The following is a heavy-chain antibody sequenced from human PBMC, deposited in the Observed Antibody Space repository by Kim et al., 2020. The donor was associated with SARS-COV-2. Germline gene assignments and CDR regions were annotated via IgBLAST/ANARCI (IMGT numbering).Heavy chain of an antibody. D-gene: IGHD5-18*01. V-gene: IGHV4-39*07. CDR2: VYYTGST. CDR3: ARSYSTGSIPNWFDP. Sequence: SETLSLTCPVSGGSVRTTHYSFFWILHPPGKGLEWIGTVYYTGSTYYNPSLKSRVTVSVDTSKNQFSLKVSSVTAADTAFYYCARSYSTGSIPNWFDPWG. J-gene: IGHJ5*02. CDR1: GGSVRTTHYS.